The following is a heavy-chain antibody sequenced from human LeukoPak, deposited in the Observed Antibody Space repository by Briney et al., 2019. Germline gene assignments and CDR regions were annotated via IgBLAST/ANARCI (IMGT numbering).Heavy chain of an antibody. D-gene: IGHD6-19*01. V-gene: IGHV3-23*03. Sequence: QSGGSLRLSCAASGFKFSNYAMSWVRQAPGKGLEWVSVIYSGSSSTYYTDSVKGRFTISRHNSKNTLYLQMNSLRAEDTAVYYCARVGSGWYDFDYWGQGTLVTVSS. J-gene: IGHJ4*02. CDR1: GFKFSNYA. CDR3: ARVGSGWYDFDY. CDR2: IYSGSSST.